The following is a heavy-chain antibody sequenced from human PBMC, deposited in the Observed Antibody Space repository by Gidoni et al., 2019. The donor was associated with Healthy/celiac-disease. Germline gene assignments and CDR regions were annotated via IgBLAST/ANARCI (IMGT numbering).Heavy chain of an antibody. J-gene: IGHJ4*02. V-gene: IGHV4-34*02. D-gene: IGHD2-15*01. Sequence: QVQLQPWGAGLLKPSKTLSLTCAVNGGSLSGSYWSWIRQPPGKGLEWIGEINHSGSTNYNPSLKSRVTISVDTSKNQFSLKLSSVTAADTAVYYCAGRLGYCSGGSCYGAPFDYWGQGTLVTVSS. CDR1: GGSLSGSY. CDR3: AGRLGYCSGGSCYGAPFDY. CDR2: INHSGST.